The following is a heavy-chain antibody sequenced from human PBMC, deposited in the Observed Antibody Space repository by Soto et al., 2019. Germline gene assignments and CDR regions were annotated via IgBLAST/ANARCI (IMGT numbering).Heavy chain of an antibody. CDR3: ARGIKYSRGCHRKYYYGMDV. J-gene: IGHJ6*02. V-gene: IGHV3-33*01. Sequence: QVQLVESGGGVVQPGRSLRLSCAASGFTFSSYGMHWVRQAPGKGLEWVAVIWYDGSNKYYVDSVKGRFTISRDNYKNTLYLQMNRLRAEDTAVSYCARGIKYSRGCHRKYYYGMDVWGQGTTVTVSS. CDR1: GFTFSSYG. D-gene: IGHD6-19*01. CDR2: IWYDGSNK.